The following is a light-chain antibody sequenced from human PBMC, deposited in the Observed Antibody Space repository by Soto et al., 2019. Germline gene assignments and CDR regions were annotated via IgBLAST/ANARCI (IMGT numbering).Light chain of an antibody. CDR3: QQYNNRPPWT. V-gene: IGKV3-15*01. Sequence: ILMTQSPATLSVSPGERATLSCRASQSVSNNLAWYQQKPGQAPRLLIYDASTRATGIPARFSGSGSGTEFHLTLRGLQSEDFAGYYRQQYNNRPPWTFRPGNKVEIK. J-gene: IGKJ1*01. CDR1: QSVSNN. CDR2: DAS.